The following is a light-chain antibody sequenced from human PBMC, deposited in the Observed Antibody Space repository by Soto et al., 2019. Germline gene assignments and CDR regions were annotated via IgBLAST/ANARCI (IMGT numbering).Light chain of an antibody. Sequence: DIQMTQSPSSLSASVGDRVTITCRASQSIRIYWNWYQLKPGKAPNLLMYGASYLRSGVPTRFSGSGSGTDFTLTISSLQPEDFAIYYCQQTYTTPEITFGQGTRLDIK. CDR1: QSIRIY. J-gene: IGKJ5*01. CDR2: GAS. CDR3: QQTYTTPEIT. V-gene: IGKV1-39*01.